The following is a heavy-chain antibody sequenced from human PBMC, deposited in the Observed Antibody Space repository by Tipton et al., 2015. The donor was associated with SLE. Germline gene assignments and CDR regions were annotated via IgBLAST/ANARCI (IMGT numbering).Heavy chain of an antibody. V-gene: IGHV4-39*07. CDR1: GGSISSKNYY. CDR2: FYHSGST. Sequence: TPSLTCTVSGGSISSKNYYWGWIRQPPGKGLEWIGSFYHSGSTYYNQSLKSRFTISVDTAKNQFSLKLSSVTAADTAQYYCARINVPIAMDLYYYYMDVCGNSTTVTVYS. D-gene: IGHD2-2*01. CDR3: ARINVPIAMDLYYYYMDV. J-gene: IGHJ6*03.